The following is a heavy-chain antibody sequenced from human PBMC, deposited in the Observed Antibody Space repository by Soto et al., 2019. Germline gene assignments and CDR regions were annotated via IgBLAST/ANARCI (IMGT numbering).Heavy chain of an antibody. CDR1: GYTFTSYG. J-gene: IGHJ6*02. CDR2: ISAYNGNT. CDR3: ARDAFVVVVAASPSYDYGMDV. D-gene: IGHD2-15*01. Sequence: ASVKVSCKASGYTFTSYGISWVRQAPGQGLEWMGWISAYNGNTNYAQKLQGRVTMTTDTSTSTAYMEQRSLRSDDTAVYYCARDAFVVVVAASPSYDYGMDVWGQGTTVTVSS. V-gene: IGHV1-18*01.